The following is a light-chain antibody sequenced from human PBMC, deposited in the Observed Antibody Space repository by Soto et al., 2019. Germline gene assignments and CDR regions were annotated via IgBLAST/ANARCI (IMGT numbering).Light chain of an antibody. CDR1: QGINNY. J-gene: IGKJ4*01. Sequence: DIQMTQSPSAVSASVGDRVTITCRASQGINNYLAWFQQKPGKAPKRLIYAASTLQTGVPSRFSGSGSGTEFTLTISSLQPEDFATYYCLQHNTSPLTFGGGTRWIS. CDR2: AAS. V-gene: IGKV1-17*03. CDR3: LQHNTSPLT.